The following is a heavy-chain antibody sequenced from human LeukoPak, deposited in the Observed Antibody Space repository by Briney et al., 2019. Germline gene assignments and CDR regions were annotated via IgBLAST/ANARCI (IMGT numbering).Heavy chain of an antibody. V-gene: IGHV3-30*04. CDR3: ARDRSCTGGSCYMDV. D-gene: IGHD2-15*01. Sequence: GGSLRLSCAASGFTFSSYAMHWVRQAPGKGLEWVAVISYDGSNKYYADSVKGRFTISRDNSKNTLSLQMSSLRVEDTAVYYCARDRSCTGGSCYMDVWGRGTTVTVSS. CDR1: GFTFSSYA. J-gene: IGHJ6*03. CDR2: ISYDGSNK.